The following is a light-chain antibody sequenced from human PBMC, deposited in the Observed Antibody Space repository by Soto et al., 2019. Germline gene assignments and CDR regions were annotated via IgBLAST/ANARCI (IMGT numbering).Light chain of an antibody. Sequence: QSALTQPASVSGSRGQSITISCTGTSSDVGGYNYVSGYQQHPGKAPKLMIYEVSNRPSGVSNRFSGSKSGNTASLTISGLQAEDEADYYCSSYTSSSTYVFGTGTKLTVL. V-gene: IGLV2-14*01. J-gene: IGLJ1*01. CDR3: SSYTSSSTYV. CDR1: SSDVGGYNY. CDR2: EVS.